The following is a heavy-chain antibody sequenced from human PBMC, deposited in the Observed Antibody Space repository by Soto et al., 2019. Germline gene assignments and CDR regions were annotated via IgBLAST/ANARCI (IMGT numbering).Heavy chain of an antibody. CDR2: ISGSGDST. J-gene: IGHJ4*02. CDR3: ARRGSGGYYDY. Sequence: EVQLLESGGGLVQPGGSLRLSCAASGFTFSSYAMRWVRQAPGKGLEWVSAISGSGDSTYYADSVKGRFTIARDNSKNTVYLQMNSLRGEDTAVYYCARRGSGGYYDYWGQGTRVTVSS. V-gene: IGHV3-23*01. D-gene: IGHD6-19*01. CDR1: GFTFSSYA.